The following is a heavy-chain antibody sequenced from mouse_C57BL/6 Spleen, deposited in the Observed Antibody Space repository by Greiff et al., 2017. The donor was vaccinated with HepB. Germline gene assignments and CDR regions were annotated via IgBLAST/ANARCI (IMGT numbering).Heavy chain of an antibody. Sequence: VQLQQPGAELVMPGASVKLSCKASGYTFTSYWMHWVKQRPGQGLEWIGEIDPSDSYTNYNQKFKGKSTLTVDKSSSTAYMQLSSLTSEDSAVYYCARGLQDYCDYWGQGTTLTVSS. D-gene: IGHD2-4*01. CDR3: ARGLQDYCDY. CDR2: IDPSDSYT. V-gene: IGHV1-69*01. J-gene: IGHJ2*01. CDR1: GYTFTSYW.